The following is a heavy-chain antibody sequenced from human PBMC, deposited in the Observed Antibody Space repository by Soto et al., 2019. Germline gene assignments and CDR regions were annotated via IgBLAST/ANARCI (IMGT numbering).Heavy chain of an antibody. V-gene: IGHV3-23*01. Sequence: EVQLLESGGGLVQPGGSLRLSCAASGFTFSRFGMSWVRQAPGKGLEWVSGISGGRDSTYYSDSVKGRFTISRDSAKNTLYLQMNSLRTEDTAVYYCAKAIPYDSRAYDSWGQGTLVTVAT. CDR3: AKAIPYDSRAYDS. D-gene: IGHD3-22*01. J-gene: IGHJ4*02. CDR2: ISGGRDST. CDR1: GFTFSRFG.